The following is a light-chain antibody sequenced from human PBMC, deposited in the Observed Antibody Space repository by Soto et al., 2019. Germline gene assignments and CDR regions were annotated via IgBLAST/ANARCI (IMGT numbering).Light chain of an antibody. CDR2: EVS. Sequence: QSALTQPASVSGSPGQSITISCTGTSSDVGGYNYVSWSQQHPGKAPKLLISEVSNRPSGVSNRFSGSKSGNTASLTISGLQAEDEADYYCSSYTSSSTREVFGTGTKLTVL. J-gene: IGLJ1*01. V-gene: IGLV2-14*03. CDR3: SSYTSSSTREV. CDR1: SSDVGGYNY.